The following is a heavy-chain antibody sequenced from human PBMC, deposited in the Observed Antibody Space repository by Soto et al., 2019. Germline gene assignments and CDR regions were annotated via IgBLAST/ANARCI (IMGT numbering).Heavy chain of an antibody. CDR1: GFTFSSYA. CDR3: AKRRGAGGHFDY. D-gene: IGHD2-15*01. Sequence: GGSLRLSCAASGFTFSSYAMGWVRQGPGKGLEWVAVVSIGGSTHYADSVRGRFTISRDNSKNTLSLQMNSLTAEDTAVYFCAKRRGAGGHFDYWGQGTLVTVSS. V-gene: IGHV3-23*01. J-gene: IGHJ4*02. CDR2: VSIGGST.